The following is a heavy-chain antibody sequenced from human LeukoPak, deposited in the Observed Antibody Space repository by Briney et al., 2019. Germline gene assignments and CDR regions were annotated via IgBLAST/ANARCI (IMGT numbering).Heavy chain of an antibody. D-gene: IGHD2-2*01. CDR1: GYTFTGFY. V-gene: IGHV1-2*02. Sequence: ASVKVSCKASGYTFTGFYLHWVRQAPGQGLEWMGWINPNNGGTNFAQKFQGRVTMTRDASITTAYMGLSRLGSDDTAVYYCASLSGTNGNYFDFWGQGTLVTVSS. CDR3: ASLSGTNGNYFDF. CDR2: INPNNGGT. J-gene: IGHJ4*02.